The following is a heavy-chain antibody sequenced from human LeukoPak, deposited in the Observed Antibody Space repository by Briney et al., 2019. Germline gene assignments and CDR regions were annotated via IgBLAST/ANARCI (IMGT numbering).Heavy chain of an antibody. CDR3: ARHGGVVPAARNWFDP. CDR2: ICYSGST. CDR1: GGSISSYY. Sequence: PSETLSLTCTVSGGSISSYYWSWIRQPPGKGLEWIGYICYSGSTNYNPSLKSRVTISVDTSKNQFSLKLSSVTAADTAVYYCARHGGVVPAARNWFDPWGQGTLVTVSS. D-gene: IGHD2-2*01. J-gene: IGHJ5*02. V-gene: IGHV4-59*08.